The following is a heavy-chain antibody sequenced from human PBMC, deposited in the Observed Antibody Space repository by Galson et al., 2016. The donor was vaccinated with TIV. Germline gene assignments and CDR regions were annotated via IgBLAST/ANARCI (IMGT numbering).Heavy chain of an antibody. J-gene: IGHJ3*02. D-gene: IGHD7-27*01. CDR2: ISDSGRS. CDR3: ARVLGLGAFDI. Sequence: ETLSLTCTVSSDSIINYYLSWIRQPPGKGLEWIGYISDSGRSNENPSLKSRVTISVDTSKKQIALKLKSVTAAETAMYYCARVLGLGAFDIWGQGTMVTVSS. V-gene: IGHV4-59*01. CDR1: SDSIINYY.